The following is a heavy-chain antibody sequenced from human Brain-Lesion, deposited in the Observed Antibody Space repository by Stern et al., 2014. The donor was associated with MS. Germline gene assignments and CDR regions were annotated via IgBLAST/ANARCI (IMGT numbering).Heavy chain of an antibody. CDR2: IYWDNDK. CDR1: GFSLRTDGVG. D-gene: IGHD3-3*01. V-gene: IGHV2-5*02. J-gene: IGHJ4*02. CDR3: AHRRPHYASWDNGDFDY. Sequence: QVTLRESGPALVPPTQTLTLTCTSSGFSLRTDGVGVGWVRQPPGQALVSLALIYWDNDKRYSPSLSSTLTITKDTSRNQVVLTMTNIDPVDTATYYCAHRRPHYASWDNGDFDYWGQGALVTVSS.